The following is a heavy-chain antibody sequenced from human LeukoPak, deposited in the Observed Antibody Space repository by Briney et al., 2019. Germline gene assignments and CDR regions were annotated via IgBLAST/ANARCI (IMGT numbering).Heavy chain of an antibody. CDR1: GYTFTTYA. CDR2: FNAGNGNT. J-gene: IGHJ4*02. V-gene: IGHV1-3*01. CDR3: ARDWHGVGDGDFDY. Sequence: GASVKVSCKASGYTFTTYAMHWLRQAPGQRLEWMGWFNAGNGNTKYSQKFQGRVTITRDTSASTAYMELSSLRSEDTAMYYCARDWHGVGDGDFDYWGQGTLVTVSS. D-gene: IGHD3-10*01.